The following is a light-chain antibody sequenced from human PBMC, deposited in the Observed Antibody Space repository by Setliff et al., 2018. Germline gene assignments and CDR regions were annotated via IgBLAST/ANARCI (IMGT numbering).Light chain of an antibody. J-gene: IGLJ1*01. CDR1: NSDIGTYNL. CDR2: EVT. V-gene: IGLV2-14*02. CDR3: SSYAGSYIYV. Sequence: QSALTQPASVSGSPGQSITISCTGANSDIGTYNLVSWYQQHPGRAPKLMIYEVTRRPSGVSDRFSASKSGNTASLTVSGLQAEDEADYYCSSYAGSYIYVFGTGTKVTV.